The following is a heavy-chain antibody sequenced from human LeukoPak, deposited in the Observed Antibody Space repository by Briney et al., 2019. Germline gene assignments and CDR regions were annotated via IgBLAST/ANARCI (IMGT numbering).Heavy chain of an antibody. Sequence: SETLSLTCTVSGGSISSYYWSWIRQPPGKGLEWIGYIYYSGSTSYNPSLKSRVTISVDTSKNQFSLKLSSVTAADTAVYYCARGYYYDSSGYYPGAFDIWGQGTMVTVSS. D-gene: IGHD3-22*01. CDR3: ARGYYYDSSGYYPGAFDI. J-gene: IGHJ3*02. CDR1: GGSISSYY. CDR2: IYYSGST. V-gene: IGHV4-59*01.